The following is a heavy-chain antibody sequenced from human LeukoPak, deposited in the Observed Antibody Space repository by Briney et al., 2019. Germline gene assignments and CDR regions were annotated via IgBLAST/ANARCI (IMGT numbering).Heavy chain of an antibody. V-gene: IGHV3-13*01. J-gene: IGHJ3*02. D-gene: IGHD5/OR15-5a*01. CDR3: VRGGIRVSGIDAFDI. CDR1: GFTFSSYA. CDR2: IGIADDT. Sequence: PGGSLRLSCAASGFTFSSYAMHWVRQGPGGGLEWVSAIGIADDTHYADSVKGRFTISRENARNSLYLQINSLRDGDTAVYYCVRGGIRVSGIDAFDIWGQGTVVTVSS.